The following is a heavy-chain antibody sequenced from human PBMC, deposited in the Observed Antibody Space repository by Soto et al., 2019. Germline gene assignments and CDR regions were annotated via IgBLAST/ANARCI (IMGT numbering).Heavy chain of an antibody. CDR1: GFTVSSNY. Sequence: EVQVVESGGGLVQPGGSLRLSCAASGFTVSSNYMSWVRQAPGKGLEWVSLIYSDGSTYYADSVKGRFTISRDSSKNTLYLQVNSLRAEDTAIYYCARVLRESSYFYMDVWGKGTKVTVSS. D-gene: IGHD3-16*01. CDR3: ARVLRESSYFYMDV. V-gene: IGHV3-66*01. J-gene: IGHJ6*03. CDR2: IYSDGST.